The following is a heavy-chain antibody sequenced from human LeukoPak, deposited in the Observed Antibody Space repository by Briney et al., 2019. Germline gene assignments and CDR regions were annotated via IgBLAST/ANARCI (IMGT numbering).Heavy chain of an antibody. J-gene: IGHJ4*02. Sequence: SETLSLTCTVSGGSISSYYWSWIRQPPGKGLEWIGYIYYSGSTNYNSSLKSRVTISVDTSKNQFSLKLSSVTAADTAVYYCARDGRGYFDYWGQGTLVTVSS. CDR2: IYYSGST. V-gene: IGHV4-59*01. CDR3: ARDGRGYFDY. CDR1: GGSISSYY.